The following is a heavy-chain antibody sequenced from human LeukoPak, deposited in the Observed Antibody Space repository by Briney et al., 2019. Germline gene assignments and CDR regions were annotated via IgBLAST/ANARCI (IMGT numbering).Heavy chain of an antibody. CDR3: ARVHSSSGWYWGAFDI. J-gene: IGHJ3*02. Sequence: SVKVSCKASGGTFSSYAISWVRQAPGQGLEWMGGIIPIFGTANYAQKFQGRVTVTADESTSTAYMELSSLRSEDTAVYYCARVHSSSGWYWGAFDIWGQGTMVTVSS. D-gene: IGHD6-19*01. CDR1: GGTFSSYA. CDR2: IIPIFGTA. V-gene: IGHV1-69*13.